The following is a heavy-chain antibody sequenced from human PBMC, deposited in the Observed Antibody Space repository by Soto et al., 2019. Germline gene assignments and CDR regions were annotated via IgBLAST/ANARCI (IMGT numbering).Heavy chain of an antibody. CDR1: GFTFSSYA. V-gene: IGHV3-23*01. CDR3: AKETSPYSSGYDFDY. D-gene: IGHD6-19*01. CDR2: ISGSGGST. J-gene: IGHJ4*02. Sequence: EVQLLESGGGLVQPGGSLRLSCAASGFTFSSYAMRWVRQAPGKGLEWVSAISGSGGSTYYADSVKGRFTISRDNSKNTLYLQRNSQRAEDTAVYDGAKETSPYSSGYDFDYWGQGTLVTVSS.